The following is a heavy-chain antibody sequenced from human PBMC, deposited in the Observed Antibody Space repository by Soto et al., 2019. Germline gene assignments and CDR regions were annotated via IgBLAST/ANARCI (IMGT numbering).Heavy chain of an antibody. CDR2: ISGGGSST. CDR3: ARAYSGSHPLDY. D-gene: IGHD6-6*01. V-gene: IGHV3-23*01. Sequence: EVQLLESGGGLIQPGGSLRLSCAASGFTFSSYAMNWVRQAPGRGLEWVSAISGGGSSTYYADSVKGRFTISRDNSKTPLYLQMSSLRAEDTAIYYCARAYSGSHPLDYWGQGSLVTVSS. J-gene: IGHJ4*02. CDR1: GFTFSSYA.